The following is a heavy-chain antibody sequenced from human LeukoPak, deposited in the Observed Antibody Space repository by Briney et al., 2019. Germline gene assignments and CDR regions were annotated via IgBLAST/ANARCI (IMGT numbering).Heavy chain of an antibody. CDR2: ISYDGSAG. D-gene: IGHD6-19*01. CDR1: GFTVSTYS. V-gene: IGHV3-30*18. Sequence: GGSLRLSCAASGFTVSTYSMSRVRQAPGKGLEWVALISYDGSAGYYADSVRGRFTVSRDNSKTTVYLQMNRLRPEDTAVYHCAKDQSRAVTGTWDFWGQGTLVTVSS. CDR3: AKDQSRAVTGTWDF. J-gene: IGHJ4*02.